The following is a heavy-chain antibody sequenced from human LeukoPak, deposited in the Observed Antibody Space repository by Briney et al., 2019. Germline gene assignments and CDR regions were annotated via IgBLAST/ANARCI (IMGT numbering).Heavy chain of an antibody. Sequence: PSETLSLTCAVYGGSFSGYCWSWIRQPPGKGLEWIGEINHSGSTNYNPSLKSRVTISVDTSKNQFSLKLSSVTAADTAVYYCARARSYGMDVWGQGTTVTVSS. J-gene: IGHJ6*02. CDR3: ARARSYGMDV. CDR1: GGSFSGYC. CDR2: INHSGST. D-gene: IGHD3-3*01. V-gene: IGHV4-34*01.